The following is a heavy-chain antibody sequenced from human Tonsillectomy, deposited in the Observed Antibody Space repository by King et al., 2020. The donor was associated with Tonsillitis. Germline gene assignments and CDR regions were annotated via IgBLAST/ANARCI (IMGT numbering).Heavy chain of an antibody. CDR3: ARGSCFLATTIENY. Sequence: HVQLVESGGGVVQPGRSLRLSCVASGFTFNSYVIHWVRQAPDKGLEWVAVISNDGNEIYFVDSVKGRFTISRDNSKNTVFLQMDSLRPEDTAVYFCARGSCFLATTIENYWGQGTSVTVSS. CDR2: ISNDGNEI. CDR1: GFTFNSYV. J-gene: IGHJ4*02. D-gene: IGHD5-12*01. V-gene: IGHV3-30*04.